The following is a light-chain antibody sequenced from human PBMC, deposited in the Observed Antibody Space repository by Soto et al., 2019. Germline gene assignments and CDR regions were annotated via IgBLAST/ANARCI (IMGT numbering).Light chain of an antibody. V-gene: IGLV1-47*01. CDR3: AAWDDSLSGPV. Sequence: QLVLTQPPSASGTPGQRVTISCSGSSSNIGSYYVYWYQQLPGTAPKLLIYKNNQRPSGVPDRFSGSQSGTSASLAISGLRSEDEADYYCAAWDDSLSGPVLGTGTKVTVL. CDR1: SSNIGSYY. J-gene: IGLJ1*01. CDR2: KNN.